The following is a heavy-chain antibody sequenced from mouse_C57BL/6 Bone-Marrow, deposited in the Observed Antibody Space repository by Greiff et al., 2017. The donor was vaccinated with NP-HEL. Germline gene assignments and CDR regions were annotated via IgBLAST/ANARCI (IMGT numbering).Heavy chain of an antibody. V-gene: IGHV1-26*01. Sequence: VQLQQSGPELVKPGASVKISCKASGYTFTDYYMNWVKQSHGKSLEWIGDINPNNGGTSYNQKFKGKATLTVDKSSSTADMELRSLTSEDSAVYYCARTPYYYGFDYWGQGTTLTVSS. J-gene: IGHJ2*01. CDR2: INPNNGGT. D-gene: IGHD1-1*01. CDR3: ARTPYYYGFDY. CDR1: GYTFTDYY.